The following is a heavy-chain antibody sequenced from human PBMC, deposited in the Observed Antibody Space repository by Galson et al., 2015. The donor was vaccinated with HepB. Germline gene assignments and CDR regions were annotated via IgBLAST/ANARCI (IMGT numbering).Heavy chain of an antibody. CDR2: AYHSGGT. Sequence: ETLSLTCAVSGDSISNDRWWSWVRQPPGEGLEWIGEAYHSGGTNYRPSLKSRVTISVDKSKNQFSLKLTSVTAADTAVYYCARAKEGRGYFDHWGQGTLVTVSS. D-gene: IGHD3-10*01. J-gene: IGHJ4*02. CDR1: GDSISNDRW. CDR3: ARAKEGRGYFDH. V-gene: IGHV4-4*02.